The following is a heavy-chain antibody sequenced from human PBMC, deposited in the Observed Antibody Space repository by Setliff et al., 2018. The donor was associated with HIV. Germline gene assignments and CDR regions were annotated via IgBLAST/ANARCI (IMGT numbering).Heavy chain of an antibody. V-gene: IGHV4-4*07. CDR3: ASLFHDTSAPWLYYFDY. Sequence: PSETLSLTCTVSGDSIGTYYWSWIRQPAGKGLEWIGLIYTSGRTNYNPSLKSRVTISVDRSKNQFSLNLSSVTAADTALYYCASLFHDTSAPWLYYFDYWGQGTLVTVSS. CDR2: IYTSGRT. CDR1: GDSIGTYY. J-gene: IGHJ4*02. D-gene: IGHD3-22*01.